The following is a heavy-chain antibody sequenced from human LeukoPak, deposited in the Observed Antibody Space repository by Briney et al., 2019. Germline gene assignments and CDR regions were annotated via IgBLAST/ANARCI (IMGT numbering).Heavy chain of an antibody. Sequence: SETLSLTCTVSGGSISSSSYYWGWIRQPPGKGLEWIGSIYYSGSTYYNPSLKSRVTISVDTSKNQFSLKLSSVTAADTAVYYCASGGDWNYGGYYFDYWGQGTLVTVSS. CDR1: GGSISSSSYY. CDR2: IYYSGST. J-gene: IGHJ4*02. D-gene: IGHD1-7*01. V-gene: IGHV4-39*07. CDR3: ASGGDWNYGGYYFDY.